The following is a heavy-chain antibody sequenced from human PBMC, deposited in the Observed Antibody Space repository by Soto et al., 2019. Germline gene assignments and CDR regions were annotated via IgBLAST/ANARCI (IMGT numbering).Heavy chain of an antibody. V-gene: IGHV3-30*02. CDR3: ARGGSVQAAGTPSYFVF. D-gene: IGHD6-13*01. CDR1: GFTFNASD. CDR2: IRYDGVKN. J-gene: IGHJ4*02. Sequence: GGSLRLSCAASGFTFNASDMHWVRQAPGKGLAWVALIRYDGVKNFYSDSVKGRFTISKDNSRDTLYLQMDSLRAGDTAVYYCARGGSVQAAGTPSYFVFWGQGALVTVSS.